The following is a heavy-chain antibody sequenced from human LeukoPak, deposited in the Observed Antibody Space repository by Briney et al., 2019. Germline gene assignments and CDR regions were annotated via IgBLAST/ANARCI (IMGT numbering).Heavy chain of an antibody. Sequence: SENLSLTCIVSGGSISSYYWSWLRQPAGKGLGGIGRIYTTGNTNDNPSLKSRVTMPIDTSKNQFSLKLSPVTAADTAVYYCARGKYYYDSNSSYRYFDPWGQGTLVTVSS. D-gene: IGHD3-22*01. J-gene: IGHJ5*02. CDR2: IYTTGNT. CDR1: GGSISSYY. CDR3: ARGKYYYDSNSSYRYFDP. V-gene: IGHV4-4*07.